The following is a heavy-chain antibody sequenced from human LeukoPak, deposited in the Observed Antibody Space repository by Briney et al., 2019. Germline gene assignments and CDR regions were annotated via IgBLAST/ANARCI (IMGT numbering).Heavy chain of an antibody. CDR1: GFTFSSYG. J-gene: IGHJ3*02. D-gene: IGHD6-13*01. Sequence: GGSLRLSCAASGFTFSSYGMHWVRQAPGKGLEWVAVIWYDGSNKYYADSVKGRFTISRDDSKNTLYLQMNSLRAEDTAVYYCAKGTSSWLGAFDIWGQGTMVTVSS. V-gene: IGHV3-30*02. CDR2: IWYDGSNK. CDR3: AKGTSSWLGAFDI.